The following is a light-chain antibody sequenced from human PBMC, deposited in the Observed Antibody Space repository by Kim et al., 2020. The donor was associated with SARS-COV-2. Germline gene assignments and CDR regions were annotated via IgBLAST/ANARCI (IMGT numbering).Light chain of an antibody. CDR3: QAWDSRV. CDR2: QDS. CDR1: KLGDKY. J-gene: IGLJ2*01. V-gene: IGLV3-1*01. Sequence: VSEAPGQTASSTCSGDKLGDKYACWYQQKPGQSPVLIIYQDSKRPSGIPERFSGSNSGNTATLTIGGTQAMDEADYYCQAWDSRVFGGGTKVTVL.